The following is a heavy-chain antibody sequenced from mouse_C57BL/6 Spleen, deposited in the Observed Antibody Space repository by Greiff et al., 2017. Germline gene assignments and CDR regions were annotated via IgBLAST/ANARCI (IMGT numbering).Heavy chain of an antibody. D-gene: IGHD1-1*01. CDR2: INPSTGGT. CDR3: ARPYYYGRENWYFEV. J-gene: IGHJ1*03. V-gene: IGHV1-42*01. Sequence: VQLQQSGPELVKPGASVKISCKASGYSFTGYYMNWVKQSPEKSLEWIGEINPSTGGTTYNQKFKAKATLTVDKSSSTAYMQLKSLTSEDSAVYYCARPYYYGRENWYFEVWGTGTTVTVSS. CDR1: GYSFTGYY.